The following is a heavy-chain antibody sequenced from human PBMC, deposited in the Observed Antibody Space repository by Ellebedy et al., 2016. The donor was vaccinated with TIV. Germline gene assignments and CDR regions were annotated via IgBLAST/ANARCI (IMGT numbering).Heavy chain of an antibody. J-gene: IGHJ4*02. CDR1: GFTFSTYP. V-gene: IGHV3-23*01. Sequence: GESLKISCAASGFTFSTYPMNWVRQAPGKGLEWVSIISANGGTTYYADSVKGRFTIYRDNSKNTLDLQMNSLRVEDTAVYYCVKGGYDRSGYYAPPVECWGQGTLVTVSS. D-gene: IGHD3-22*01. CDR2: ISANGGTT. CDR3: VKGGYDRSGYYAPPVEC.